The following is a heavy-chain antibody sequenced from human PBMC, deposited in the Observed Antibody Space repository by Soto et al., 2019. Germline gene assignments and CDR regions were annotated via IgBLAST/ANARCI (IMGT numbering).Heavy chain of an antibody. J-gene: IGHJ6*03. Sequence: GGSLRLSCAASGFTFSSYAMHWVRQAPGKGLEWVAVISYDGSNKYYADSVKGRFTISRDNSKNTLYLQMNSLRAEDTAVYYCAGLELRYYYLLYYYYYLDGWGKGTTVTVSS. CDR3: AGLELRYYYLLYYYYYLDG. CDR1: GFTFSSYA. CDR2: ISYDGSNK. D-gene: IGHD1-7*01. V-gene: IGHV3-30*14.